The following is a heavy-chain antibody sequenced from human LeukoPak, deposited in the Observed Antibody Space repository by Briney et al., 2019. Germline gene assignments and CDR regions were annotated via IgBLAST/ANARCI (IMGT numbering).Heavy chain of an antibody. CDR3: ARQPDSSGSPLY. CDR2: IYPGDSDT. D-gene: IGHD3-22*01. J-gene: IGHJ4*02. V-gene: IGHV5-51*01. Sequence: TGESLQISCKGSGYLFTSYWIGWVRQMPGKGLEWMGIIYPGDSDTRYSPSFQGQVTISADKYTSTAYLQWSSLKASDTAMFYCARQPDSSGSPLYWGQGTLVSVSS. CDR1: GYLFTSYW.